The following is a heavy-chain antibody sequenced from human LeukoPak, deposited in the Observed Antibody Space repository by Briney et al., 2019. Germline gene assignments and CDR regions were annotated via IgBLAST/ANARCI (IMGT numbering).Heavy chain of an antibody. Sequence: GASVKVSCKASGYTFVSFGFSWVRQAPGQGLEWMGWVSANNGDTIYTEKFQDRVTMTTDTSTNTAYMEVRSLRSDDTAVYYCARDRRDWFDSWGQGTLVTVSS. V-gene: IGHV1-18*01. CDR1: GYTFVSFG. CDR3: ARDRRDWFDS. CDR2: VSANNGDT. J-gene: IGHJ5*01.